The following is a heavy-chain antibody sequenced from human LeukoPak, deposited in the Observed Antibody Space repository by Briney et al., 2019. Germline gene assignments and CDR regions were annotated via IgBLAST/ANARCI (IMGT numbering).Heavy chain of an antibody. CDR3: AKGGGYEHSYYYYYMDV. D-gene: IGHD5-12*01. Sequence: GGSLRLSCAASGFTFSTFAMIWVRQPPGKGLEWVSSIFPSGGEIHYADSVKGRFTISRDNSKNTLYLQMNSLRAEDTAVYYCAKGGGYEHSYYYYYMDVWGKGTTVTISS. CDR2: IFPSGGEI. J-gene: IGHJ6*03. V-gene: IGHV3-23*01. CDR1: GFTFSTFA.